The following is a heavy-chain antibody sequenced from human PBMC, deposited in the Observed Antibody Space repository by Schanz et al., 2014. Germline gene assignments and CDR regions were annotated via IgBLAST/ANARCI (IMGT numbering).Heavy chain of an antibody. CDR1: GGSFSGYW. CDR3: ATWSGTRLFDN. Sequence: QVQLQQWGAGLLKPSETLSLTCAFSGGSFSGYWWTWVRQPPGRGLEWIGEVNHIGYTNYNPSLTSRVTISLDMSKTQFALGLSALTAADTAAYYCATWSGTRLFDNWGQGTPVTVSS. CDR2: VNHIGYT. J-gene: IGHJ4*02. V-gene: IGHV4-34*01. D-gene: IGHD1-7*01.